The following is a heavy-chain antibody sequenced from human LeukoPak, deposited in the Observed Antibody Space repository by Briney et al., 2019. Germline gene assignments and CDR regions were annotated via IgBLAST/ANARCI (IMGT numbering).Heavy chain of an antibody. CDR1: GFTFSSYG. CDR2: IWYDGSNK. Sequence: GGSLRLSCAASGFTFSSYGMHWVRQAPGKGLEWVAVIWYDGSNKYYADSVKGRFTISRDNAKNSLYLQMNSLRAEDTAVYYCARAPVGAASFDYWGQGTLVTVSS. CDR3: ARAPVGAASFDY. J-gene: IGHJ4*02. D-gene: IGHD1-26*01. V-gene: IGHV3-33*01.